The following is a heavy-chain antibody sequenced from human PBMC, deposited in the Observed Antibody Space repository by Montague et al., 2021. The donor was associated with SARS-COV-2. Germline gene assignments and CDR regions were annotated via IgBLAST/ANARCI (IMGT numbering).Heavy chain of an antibody. CDR2: INHGGST. CDR1: GTSFSGYY. J-gene: IGHJ6*03. CDR3: ARLGDGVVPSPILGVGPYYSYYYMDV. D-gene: IGHD3-10*01. Sequence: SETLSLTCAVHGTSFSGYYWNWIRQPPGKGLEWIGEINHGGSTKYIPSLKSRVTISADTSKNQFTLKLTSVAAADTAADYCARLGDGVVPSPILGVGPYYSYYYMDVWGKGTTVTVSS. V-gene: IGHV4-34*01.